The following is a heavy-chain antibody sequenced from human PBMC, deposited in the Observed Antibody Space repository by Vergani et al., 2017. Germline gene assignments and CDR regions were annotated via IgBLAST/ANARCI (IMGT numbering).Heavy chain of an antibody. CDR2: ISSSGSTI. CDR3: ARAEVVVITYYYYGMDV. CDR1: GFTFSSYE. Sequence: EVQLLESGGGLVQPGGSLRLSCAASGFTFSSYEMNWVRQAPGKGLEWVSYISSSGSTIYYADSVKGRFTISRDNAKNSLYLQMNSLRAEDTAVYYCARAEVVVITYYYYGMDVWGQGTTVTVSS. V-gene: IGHV3-48*03. D-gene: IGHD3-22*01. J-gene: IGHJ6*02.